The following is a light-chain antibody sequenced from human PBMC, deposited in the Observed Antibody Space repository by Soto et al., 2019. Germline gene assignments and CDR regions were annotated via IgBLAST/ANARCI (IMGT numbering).Light chain of an antibody. CDR2: GAS. V-gene: IGKV3-15*01. CDR3: QQYGSSIT. Sequence: EIVMTQSPATLSVSPGERATLSCRASQSVSSNLAWYQQKPGQAPRLLIYGASTRATGIPARFSGSASGTDFTLTISRLEPEDFAVYYCQQYGSSITFGQGTRLEIK. J-gene: IGKJ5*01. CDR1: QSVSSN.